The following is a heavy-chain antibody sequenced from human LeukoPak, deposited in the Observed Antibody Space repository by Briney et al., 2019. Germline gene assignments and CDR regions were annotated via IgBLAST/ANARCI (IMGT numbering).Heavy chain of an antibody. Sequence: PSETLSLTCAVYGGSFSGYYWSWIRQPPGKGLEWIGEINHSGSTSYNPSLKSRVTISVDTSKNQFSLKLSSVTAADTAVYYCARGPYGYSGAPDVWGQGATVTVSS. V-gene: IGHV4-34*01. CDR1: GGSFSGYY. D-gene: IGHD5-18*01. CDR3: ARGPYGYSGAPDV. CDR2: INHSGST. J-gene: IGHJ6*02.